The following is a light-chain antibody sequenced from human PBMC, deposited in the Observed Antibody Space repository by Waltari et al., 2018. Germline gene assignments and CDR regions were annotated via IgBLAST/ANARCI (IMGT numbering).Light chain of an antibody. Sequence: QSALTQPASVSGSPGQSATIPCPGTSNDVGGSNFFSWYQQHPGKAPKLIIHDDTERPSGVSDRFSGSKSANGASLTISGLQAEDEAHYYCCAYAGKVFGGGTRLTVL. CDR2: DDT. J-gene: IGLJ3*02. V-gene: IGLV2-23*01. CDR1: SNDVGGSNF. CDR3: CAYAGKV.